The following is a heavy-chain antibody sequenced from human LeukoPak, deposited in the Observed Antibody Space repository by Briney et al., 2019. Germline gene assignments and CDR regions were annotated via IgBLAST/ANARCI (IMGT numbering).Heavy chain of an antibody. D-gene: IGHD3/OR15-3a*01. CDR3: GKDSFDWLLNRFGMEG. J-gene: IGHJ6*02. CDR2: ISYDGTNK. Sequence: GRSLRLSCVASGFPFSSNGMHWVRQAPGKGPEWVAVISYDGTNKYYADSVKGRFTISRDNSKNTLYLQMNSLRGEDAAVYYCGKDSFDWLLNRFGMEGWGQGATVTVSS. CDR1: GFPFSSNG. V-gene: IGHV3-30*18.